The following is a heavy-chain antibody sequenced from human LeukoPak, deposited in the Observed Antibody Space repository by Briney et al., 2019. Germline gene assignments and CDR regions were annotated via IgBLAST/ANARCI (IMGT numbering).Heavy chain of an antibody. D-gene: IGHD3-10*01. V-gene: IGHV1-69*13. CDR2: IIPIFGTA. Sequence: GASVKVSCKASGGTFSSYAISWVRQAPGQGLEWMGGIIPIFGTANYAQKFQGRVTITADESTSTAYMELSSLRSEDTAVYYCARGAKIYGSGSYYDFWGQGTLVTVSS. J-gene: IGHJ4*02. CDR1: GGTFSSYA. CDR3: ARGAKIYGSGSYYDF.